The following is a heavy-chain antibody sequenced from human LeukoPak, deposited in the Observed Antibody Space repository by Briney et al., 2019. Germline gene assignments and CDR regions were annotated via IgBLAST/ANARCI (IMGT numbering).Heavy chain of an antibody. J-gene: IGHJ6*03. D-gene: IGHD3-3*01. Sequence: GGSLRLSCAASGFTFSRYTMNWVRQAPGKGLEWVSSISSSSSYIYYADSVKGRFTISRDNAKNSLYLQMNSLKTEDTAVYYCTTDSPYFDFWSGYPVPDYYYYYMDVWAKGPRSPSP. CDR3: TTDSPYFDFWSGYPVPDYYYYYMDV. CDR1: GFTFSRYT. V-gene: IGHV3-21*03. CDR2: ISSSSSYI.